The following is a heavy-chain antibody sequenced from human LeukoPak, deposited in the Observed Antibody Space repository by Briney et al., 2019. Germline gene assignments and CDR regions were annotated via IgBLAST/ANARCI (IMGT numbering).Heavy chain of an antibody. CDR1: GGSFSGYY. CDR3: ARNDFWSGIRYFDY. V-gene: IGHV4-34*01. J-gene: IGHJ4*02. D-gene: IGHD3-3*01. Sequence: SETLSLTCAVYGGSFSGYYWSWIRQPPGKGLEWIGEINHSGSTNYNLSLKSRVTISVDTSKNQFSLKLSSVTAADTAVYYCARNDFWSGIRYFDYWGQGTLVTVSS. CDR2: INHSGST.